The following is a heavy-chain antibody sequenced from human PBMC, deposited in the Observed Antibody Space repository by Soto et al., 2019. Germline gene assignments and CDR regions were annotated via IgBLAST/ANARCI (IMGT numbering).Heavy chain of an antibody. CDR2: ISGSGGST. CDR1: GFTFSCYA. D-gene: IGHD3-10*01. CDR3: ARSKVRGVIKASYYHGMDV. Sequence: PGGSLRLSCAASGFTFSCYAMSWVRQAPGKGLEWVSAISGSGGSTYYADSVKGRFTISRDNSKNTLYLQMNSLRAEDTAVYYCARSKVRGVIKASYYHGMDVWGQGTTVTVSS. V-gene: IGHV3-23*01. J-gene: IGHJ6*02.